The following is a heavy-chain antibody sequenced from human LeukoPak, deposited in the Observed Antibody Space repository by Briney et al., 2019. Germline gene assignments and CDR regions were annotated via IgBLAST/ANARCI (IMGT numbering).Heavy chain of an antibody. Sequence: PGGSLRLSCAASGFTFSSYGMHWFRQAPGKGLEWVAVIWYDGSNKYYADSVKGRFTISRDNSKNTLYLQMNSLRAEDTAVYYCAKSIAVAGTGAFDIWGQGTMVTVSS. D-gene: IGHD6-19*01. CDR3: AKSIAVAGTGAFDI. V-gene: IGHV3-33*06. CDR1: GFTFSSYG. J-gene: IGHJ3*02. CDR2: IWYDGSNK.